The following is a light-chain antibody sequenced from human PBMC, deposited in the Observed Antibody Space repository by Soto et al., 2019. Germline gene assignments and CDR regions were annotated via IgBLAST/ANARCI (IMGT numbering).Light chain of an antibody. CDR3: AESDDSLGGRV. J-gene: IGLJ3*02. Sequence: QSVLTQPPSASGTPGQRVIISCSGSSSNIGSNYVYWYQQLPGTAPKLLIYRNNQRPSGVPDRFSGSKSGTSASLAISGLRSEDEADYYFAESDDSLGGRVFGGGTHLTVL. CDR1: SSNIGSNY. V-gene: IGLV1-47*01. CDR2: RNN.